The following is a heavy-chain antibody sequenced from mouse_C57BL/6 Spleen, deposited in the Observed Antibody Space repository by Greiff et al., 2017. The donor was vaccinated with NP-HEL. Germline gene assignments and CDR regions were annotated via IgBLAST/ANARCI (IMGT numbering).Heavy chain of an antibody. CDR2: IWTGGGT. D-gene: IGHD1-1*01. J-gene: IGHJ4*01. CDR1: GFSLTSYA. V-gene: IGHV2-9-1*01. CDR3: ARNFYGSSYVSLYYAMDY. Sequence: VQLVESGPGLVAPSQSLSITCTVSGFSLTSYAISWVRQPPGKGLEWLGVIWTGGGTNYNSALKSRLNISKDNSKSQVFLKMNSLQTDDTARYYCARNFYGSSYVSLYYAMDYWGQGTSVTVSS.